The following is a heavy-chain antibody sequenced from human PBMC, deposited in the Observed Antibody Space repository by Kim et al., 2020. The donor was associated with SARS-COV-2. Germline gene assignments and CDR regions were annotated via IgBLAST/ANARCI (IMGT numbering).Heavy chain of an antibody. CDR2: IHPSDSQI. Sequence: GESLKISCKGSGYSFTSFSIGWVRQKPGKGLEWMGTIHPSDSQIRYNTGFQGQVTFSVDKSINTAYLQWSSLRASDTAIYYCARRVGGSYGVDYWGQGTLVLVSS. D-gene: IGHD3-16*01. J-gene: IGHJ4*02. V-gene: IGHV5-51*01. CDR1: GYSFTSFS. CDR3: ARRVGGSYGVDY.